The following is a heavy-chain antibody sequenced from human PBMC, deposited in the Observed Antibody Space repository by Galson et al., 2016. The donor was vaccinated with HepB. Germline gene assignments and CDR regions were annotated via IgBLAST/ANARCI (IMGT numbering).Heavy chain of an antibody. CDR2: IKPSGGNT. D-gene: IGHD1-14*01. V-gene: IGHV1-46*02. J-gene: IGHJ4*02. Sequence: SCKASGYTFNTCNMHWVRQAPGQGLEWMGIIKPSGGNTIYAQKFQDRITMTRDTSTSTVYMELISLRSEDTAVYYCARELDHSFYFDYWGQGTLLTVSS. CDR3: ARELDHSFYFDY. CDR1: GYTFNTCN.